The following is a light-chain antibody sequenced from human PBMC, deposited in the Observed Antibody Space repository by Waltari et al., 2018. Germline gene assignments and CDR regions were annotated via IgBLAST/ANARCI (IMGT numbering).Light chain of an antibody. Sequence: DIQLTQSPSFLSASVGDRGTITCRASQGISSYLAWYQQKPGKAPKLLIYAASTLQSGVPSRFSGSGSGTEFTLTISSLQPEDFATYYCQQLNSYPPTFGPGTKVDIK. J-gene: IGKJ3*01. CDR3: QQLNSYPPT. CDR2: AAS. V-gene: IGKV1-9*01. CDR1: QGISSY.